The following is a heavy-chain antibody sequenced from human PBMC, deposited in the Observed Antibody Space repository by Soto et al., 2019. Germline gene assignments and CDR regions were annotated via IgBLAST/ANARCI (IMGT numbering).Heavy chain of an antibody. Sequence: SRYWWSSYRQKTGKGLEWMGIIYPGDSDTRYSPSFQGQATISADESITTAYLQWNSLKASDTAIYYCARGLTWGYPYFDFRGPRTLVSRSS. D-gene: IGHD7-27*01. V-gene: IGHV5-51*01. CDR2: IYPGDSDT. CDR3: ARGLTWGYPYFDF. J-gene: IGHJ4*02. CDR1: SRYW.